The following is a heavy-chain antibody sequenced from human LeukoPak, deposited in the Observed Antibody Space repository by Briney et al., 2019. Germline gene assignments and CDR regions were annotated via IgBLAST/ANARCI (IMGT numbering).Heavy chain of an antibody. CDR1: GFAFGNYE. CDR2: ISSSGKTV. J-gene: IGHJ4*02. D-gene: IGHD6-19*01. Sequence: GGSLRLSCAASGFAFGNYEMKWVRQAPGKGLAWISYISSSGKTVYYADSVKGRFTISRDNAKKTLYLQMNSLTAEDTGVYYCTRGADSSAWDGGEYFFGSWGQGALVIVSS. CDR3: TRGADSSAWDGGEYFFGS. V-gene: IGHV3-48*03.